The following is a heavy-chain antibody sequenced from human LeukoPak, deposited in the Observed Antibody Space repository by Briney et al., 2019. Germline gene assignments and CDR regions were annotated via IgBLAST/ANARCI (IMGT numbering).Heavy chain of an antibody. Sequence: SETLSLTCTVSGGSISSGSYYWSWIRQPAGKGLEWIGRIYTSGSTNYNPSLKSRVTISVDTSKNQFSLKLSSVTAADTAVYYCARQIRWLRYWFDPWGQGTLVTVSS. J-gene: IGHJ5*02. CDR1: GGSISSGSYY. D-gene: IGHD5-12*01. CDR3: ARQIRWLRYWFDP. V-gene: IGHV4-61*02. CDR2: IYTSGST.